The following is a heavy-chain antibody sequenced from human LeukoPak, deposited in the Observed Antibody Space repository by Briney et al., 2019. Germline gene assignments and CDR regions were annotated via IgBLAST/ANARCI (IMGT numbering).Heavy chain of an antibody. CDR3: ARDRSALCLMDV. D-gene: IGHD2-2*01. J-gene: IGHJ6*03. CDR2: ISWNSGSI. CDR1: GFTFDDYA. V-gene: IGHV3-9*01. Sequence: GGSLRLSCAASGFTFDDYAMHWVRQAPGKGLEWVSGISWNSGSIGYADSVKGRFTLSRDNAKNSLYLQMNSLRAEDTAVDYCARDRSALCLMDVWGKGTTVTVSS.